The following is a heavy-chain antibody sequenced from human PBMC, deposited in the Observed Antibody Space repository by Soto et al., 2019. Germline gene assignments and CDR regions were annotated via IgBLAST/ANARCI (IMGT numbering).Heavy chain of an antibody. Sequence: SETLCLTCTVADGTIGSFYWSWIRQPPGKGLEWIGYVHDSWGSHYNPSLKSRVTISVDTSKNQFSLKLSSVTAADTAVYYCASSWYSSSWYRLGFDPWGQGTLVTLSS. CDR1: DGTIGSFY. CDR2: VHDSWGS. J-gene: IGHJ5*02. CDR3: ASSWYSSSWYRLGFDP. D-gene: IGHD6-13*01. V-gene: IGHV4-4*08.